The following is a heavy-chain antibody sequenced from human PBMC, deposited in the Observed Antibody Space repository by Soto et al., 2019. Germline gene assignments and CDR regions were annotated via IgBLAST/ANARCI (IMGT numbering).Heavy chain of an antibody. V-gene: IGHV3-23*01. J-gene: IGHJ2*01. CDR3: ARKVPASTSRTDYCYFEL. CDR2: IRGGGDAP. Sequence: EVQLLESGGGLVQPGGSLRLSCAGSGFTFINYAMNWVRQAPGKGVEWVSTIRGGGDAPFFADSVRGRCTIPRDNSKNTVCLSMNTLGVDDTAVLCCARKVPASTSRTDYCYFELCGRGTLVTVSS. D-gene: IGHD2-2*01. CDR1: GFTFINYA.